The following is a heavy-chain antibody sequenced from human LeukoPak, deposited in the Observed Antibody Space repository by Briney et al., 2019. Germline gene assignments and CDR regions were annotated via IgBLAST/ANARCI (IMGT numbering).Heavy chain of an antibody. D-gene: IGHD3-22*01. CDR3: ARDTPGVIITPDY. Sequence: GGSLRLSCAASGFTFSSYEMNWFRQAPGKGLEGVSYIDGHGTIIHYADSVRDRFTISRDNAKNSLSLQMNSLRADDTAVYYCARDTPGVIITPDYWGQGTLVTVSS. V-gene: IGHV3-48*03. CDR2: IDGHGTII. CDR1: GFTFSSYE. J-gene: IGHJ4*02.